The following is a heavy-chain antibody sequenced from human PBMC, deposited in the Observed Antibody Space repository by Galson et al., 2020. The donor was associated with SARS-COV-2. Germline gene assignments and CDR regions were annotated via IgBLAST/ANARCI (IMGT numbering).Heavy chain of an antibody. CDR3: ARSLWGDYSLFGY. J-gene: IGHJ4*02. CDR1: GFTFSSYA. Sequence: GGSLRLSCAASGFTFSSYAMHWVRQAPGKGLEWVAVISYDGSNKYYADSVKGRFTISRDNSKNTLYLQMNGLRAEDTAVYYCARSLWGDYSLFGYWGQGTLVTVSS. V-gene: IGHV3-30-3*01. CDR2: ISYDGSNK. D-gene: IGHD4-17*01.